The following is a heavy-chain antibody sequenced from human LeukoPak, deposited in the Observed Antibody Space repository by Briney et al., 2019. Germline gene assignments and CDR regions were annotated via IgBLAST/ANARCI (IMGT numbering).Heavy chain of an antibody. CDR1: GYTFTSYG. CDR2: ISAYNGST. Sequence: ASVKVSCKASGYTFTSYGISWVRQAPGQGLEWMGWISAYNGSTNYAQKLQGRVTMTTDTSTSTAYMELRSLRSDDTAVYYCARGGVMITFGGVIASFDYWGQGTLVTVSS. V-gene: IGHV1-18*01. D-gene: IGHD3-16*02. CDR3: ARGGVMITFGGVIASFDY. J-gene: IGHJ4*02.